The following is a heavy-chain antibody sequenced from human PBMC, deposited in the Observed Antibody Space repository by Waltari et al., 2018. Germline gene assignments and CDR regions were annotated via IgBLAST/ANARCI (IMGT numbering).Heavy chain of an antibody. CDR2: TNAGNGNT. J-gene: IGHJ4*02. CDR1: GYTFTSYA. V-gene: IGHV1-3*01. D-gene: IGHD5-18*01. Sequence: QVQLVQSGAAVKKPGASVKVSCKASGYTFTSYAMHWVRQAPGQRLEWMGWTNAGNGNTKYSQKFQGRVTITRDTSASTAYMELSSLRSEDTAVYYCARWGGRYGPDYWGQGTLVTVSS. CDR3: ARWGGRYGPDY.